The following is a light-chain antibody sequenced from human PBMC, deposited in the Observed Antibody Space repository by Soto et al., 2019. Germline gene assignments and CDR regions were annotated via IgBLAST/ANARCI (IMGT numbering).Light chain of an antibody. CDR3: QQYNNWPPSIT. CDR2: GAS. CDR1: QSVGSN. V-gene: IGKV3-15*01. J-gene: IGKJ5*01. Sequence: EIVMTQSPATLSVSPGERATLSCRASQSVGSNLAWYQQKPGQAPRLLIYGASTRATGIPARLSGSGSGTEFTLPISSLQSEDFAVYYGQQYNNWPPSITFGQGTRLEIK.